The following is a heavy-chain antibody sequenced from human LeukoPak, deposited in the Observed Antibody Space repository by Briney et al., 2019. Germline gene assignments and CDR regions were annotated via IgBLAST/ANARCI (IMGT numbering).Heavy chain of an antibody. Sequence: GASVQVSCKASGYTFTHYRLHWVRQAHGQGLEWMGWVNPDSGGTDYQQNFQGRVTMTRDTSISTVYMELSRLRSDDTAVYYCARENWYSDYWGQGTLVTVSS. J-gene: IGHJ4*02. CDR2: VNPDSGGT. CDR1: GYTFTHYR. V-gene: IGHV1-2*02. CDR3: ARENWYSDY. D-gene: IGHD1-1*01.